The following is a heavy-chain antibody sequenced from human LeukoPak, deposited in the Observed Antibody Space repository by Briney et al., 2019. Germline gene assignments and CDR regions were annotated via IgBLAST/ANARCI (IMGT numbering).Heavy chain of an antibody. V-gene: IGHV1-8*01. CDR1: GYTFTSYD. Sequence: ASVKDSCKASGYTFTSYDINWVRQATGQGLEWMGCMNPNSGNTGYAQKFQGRVTMTRNTSISTAYMELSSLRSEDTAVYYCARDLSYYYDSSGYYQLTASEGPLDYWGQGTLVTVSS. CDR2: MNPNSGNT. CDR3: ARDLSYYYDSSGYYQLTASEGPLDY. J-gene: IGHJ4*02. D-gene: IGHD3-22*01.